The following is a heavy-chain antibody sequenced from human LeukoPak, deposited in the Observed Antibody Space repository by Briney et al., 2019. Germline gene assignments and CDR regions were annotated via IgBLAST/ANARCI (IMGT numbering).Heavy chain of an antibody. CDR2: ISSSSSYI. CDR1: GFTFSSYS. Sequence: GGSLRLSCAASGFTFSSYSMNWVRQAPGKGLEWVSSISSSSSYIYYADSVKGRFTISRDNAKNSLYLQMNSLRAEDTAVYYCARDYNSKGTIFDYWGQGTLVTVSS. V-gene: IGHV3-21*01. CDR3: ARDYNSKGTIFDY. D-gene: IGHD2/OR15-2a*01. J-gene: IGHJ4*02.